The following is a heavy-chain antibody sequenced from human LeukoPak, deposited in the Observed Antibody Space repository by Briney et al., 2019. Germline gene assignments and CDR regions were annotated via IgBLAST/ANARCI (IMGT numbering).Heavy chain of an antibody. CDR1: GYTFTSYD. D-gene: IGHD1-26*01. V-gene: IGHV1-8*01. CDR2: MNPNSDNT. J-gene: IGHJ4*02. Sequence: ASVKVSCKASGYTFTSYDINWVRQATGQGLEWMGWMNPNSDNTGYAQKFQGRVTMTRNTSISTAYMELSSLRSEDTAVYYCTSDPTFYSGRYYFDYWGQGTLVTVSS. CDR3: TSDPTFYSGRYYFDY.